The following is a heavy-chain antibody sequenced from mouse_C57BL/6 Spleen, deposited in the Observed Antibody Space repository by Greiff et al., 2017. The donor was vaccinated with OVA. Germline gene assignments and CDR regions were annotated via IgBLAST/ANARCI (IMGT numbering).Heavy chain of an antibody. D-gene: IGHD2-1*01. CDR2: INPGSGGT. J-gene: IGHJ1*03. CDR3: ARSGGNGYFDV. Sequence: QVQLQQSGAELVRTGTSVQVSCKASGYAFTNYLIEWVKQRPGQGLEWIGVINPGSGGTNYNEKFKGKATLTADKSSSTAYMQLSSRTSEDSAVEVCARSGGNGYFDVWGTGTTLTVSS. V-gene: IGHV1-54*01. CDR1: GYAFTNYL.